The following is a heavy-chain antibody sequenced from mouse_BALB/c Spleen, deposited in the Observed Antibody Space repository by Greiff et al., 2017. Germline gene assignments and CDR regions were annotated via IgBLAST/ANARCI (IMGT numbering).Heavy chain of an antibody. CDR2: ISSGGSYT. CDR1: GFTFSSYA. J-gene: IGHJ1*01. CDR3: ARRRGNGYFDV. D-gene: IGHD2-1*01. V-gene: IGHV5-9-4*01. Sequence: EVKVVESGGGLVKPGGSLKLSCAASGFTFSSYAMSWVRQSPEKRLEWVAEISSGGSYTYYPDTVTGRFTISRDNAKNTLYLEMSSLRSEDTAMYYCARRRGNGYFDVWGAGTTVTVSS.